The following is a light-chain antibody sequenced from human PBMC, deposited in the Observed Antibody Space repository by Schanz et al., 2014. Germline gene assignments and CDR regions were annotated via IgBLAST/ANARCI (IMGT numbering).Light chain of an antibody. CDR2: DVS. J-gene: IGLJ3*02. CDR1: SNDIGRYDF. V-gene: IGLV2-14*01. Sequence: QSALTHPASVSGSPGQSVTISCTGTSNDIGRYDFVSWYQQHPGKAPKLMIYDVSDRPSGVSNRFSGSKSANTASLTISGLQAEDEADYYCTSYTSDSTGVFGGGTKLTVL. CDR3: TSYTSDSTGV.